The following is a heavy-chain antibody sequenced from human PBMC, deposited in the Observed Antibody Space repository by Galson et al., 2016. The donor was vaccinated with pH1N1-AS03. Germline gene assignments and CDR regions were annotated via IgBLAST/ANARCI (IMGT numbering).Heavy chain of an antibody. Sequence: PALVKPTQTLTLTCSVSGVSVTSSGVGVGWFRQPPGKALEWLALVYWDETRRYSPSLQNRLTITKDSSKHQVVLTVTSVDPMDIATYFCALPNSGGNAFESWGPGTMVAVSS. CDR3: ALPNSGGNAFES. D-gene: IGHD2/OR15-2a*01. J-gene: IGHJ3*02. CDR2: VYWDETR. CDR1: GVSVTSSGVG. V-gene: IGHV2-5*02.